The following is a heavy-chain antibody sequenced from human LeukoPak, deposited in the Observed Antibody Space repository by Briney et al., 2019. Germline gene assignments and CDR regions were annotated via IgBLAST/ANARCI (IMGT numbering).Heavy chain of an antibody. J-gene: IGHJ5*02. CDR2: IYSGGST. CDR1: GFTVSSNY. D-gene: IGHD3-10*01. Sequence: GGSLRLSCAASGFTVSSNYMNWVRQAPGKGLEWVSVIYSGGSTYYADSVKGRFTISRDNSKNTLYLQMNSLRAEDTAVYYCARGAYGSGSYGDNWFDPWGQGTLVTVSS. V-gene: IGHV3-66*01. CDR3: ARGAYGSGSYGDNWFDP.